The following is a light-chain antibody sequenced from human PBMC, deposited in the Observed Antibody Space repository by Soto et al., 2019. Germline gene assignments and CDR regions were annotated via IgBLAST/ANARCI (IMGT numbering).Light chain of an antibody. V-gene: IGKV3-20*01. J-gene: IGKJ1*01. CDR2: GAS. CDR1: QSVSNY. CDR3: HQYGGSPQT. Sequence: VLMQAPCTMSLSPGERATLSCRASQSVSNYLAWYQRKPGQAPRLLIYGASSRATGIPDRFSGSGSGTDFTLTISRLEPEDFAVYYCHQYGGSPQTFGQGTKV.